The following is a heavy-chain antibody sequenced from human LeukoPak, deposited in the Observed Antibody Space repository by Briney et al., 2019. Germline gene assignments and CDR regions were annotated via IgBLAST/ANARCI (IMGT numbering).Heavy chain of an antibody. V-gene: IGHV3-7*01. CDR2: IKQDGSEK. D-gene: IGHD3-22*01. CDR1: GFTFSNFW. J-gene: IGHJ6*03. Sequence: GGSLRLSCASSGFTFSNFWMSWVREAPGKGLEWVANIKQDGSEKYYVDSVKGRFTISRDNAKNSLYLQMNSLRAEDTAVYYCARVGRDYDSSGYYYSPYYYYYYMDVWGKGTTVTVSS. CDR3: ARVGRDYDSSGYYYSPYYYYYYMDV.